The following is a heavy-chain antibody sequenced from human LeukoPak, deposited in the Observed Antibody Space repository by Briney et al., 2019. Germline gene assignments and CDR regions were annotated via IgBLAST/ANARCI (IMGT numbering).Heavy chain of an antibody. D-gene: IGHD6-19*01. CDR1: GFTFSSYS. V-gene: IGHV3-21*01. CDR3: ARESGWSYYFGY. Sequence: PGGSLRLSCAASGFTFSSYSMNWVRQAPGKGLEWVSSISSSSSYIYYADSVKGRFTISRDNAKNSLYLQMNSLRAEDTAVYYCARESGWSYYFGYWGQGTLVTVSS. J-gene: IGHJ4*02. CDR2: ISSSSSYI.